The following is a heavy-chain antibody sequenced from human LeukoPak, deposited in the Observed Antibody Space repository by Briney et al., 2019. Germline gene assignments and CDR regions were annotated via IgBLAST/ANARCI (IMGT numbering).Heavy chain of an antibody. D-gene: IGHD2-8*02. CDR3: AASLDLAVYGIDY. V-gene: IGHV3-23*01. CDR1: GFTFSSYA. CDR2: ISGRGEST. Sequence: GSLRLSCAASGFTFSSYAVSWVRQSLGKGLKWVSGISGRGESTYYADSVKGRFTISRDYSKNTVYLQMNSLRAEDTALYYCAASLDLAVYGIDYWGQGTLVTVSS. J-gene: IGHJ4*02.